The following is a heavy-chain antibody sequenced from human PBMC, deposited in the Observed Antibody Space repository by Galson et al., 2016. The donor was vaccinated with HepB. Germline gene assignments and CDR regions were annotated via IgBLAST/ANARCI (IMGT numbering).Heavy chain of an antibody. D-gene: IGHD4/OR15-4a*01. J-gene: IGHJ6*02. CDR3: AKRKGYGAGGVIYYYYGMDV. CDR1: GFTFSSYG. Sequence: SLRLSCAASGFTFSSYGMYWVRQAPGKGLEWVAVISYDGSDKYYADSVKGRFTISRDNSQNTPYLQMNSLRAEDTAVYYCAKRKGYGAGGVIYYYYGMDVWGQGTTVTVSS. V-gene: IGHV3-30*18. CDR2: ISYDGSDK.